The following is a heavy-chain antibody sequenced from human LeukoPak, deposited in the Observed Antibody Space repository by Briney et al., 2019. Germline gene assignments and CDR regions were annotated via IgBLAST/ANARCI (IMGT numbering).Heavy chain of an antibody. CDR3: ARVGPSEGGIDY. CDR1: GYTFTSYY. CDR2: INPSGGST. Sequence: ASVKVSCKASGYTFTSYYMHWVRQAPGQGLEWMGIINPSGGSTSYAQKFQGRVTMTRDTSTSTVCMELSSLRSEDTAVYYCARVGPSEGGIDYWGQGTLVTVSS. V-gene: IGHV1-46*01. D-gene: IGHD2-15*01. J-gene: IGHJ4*02.